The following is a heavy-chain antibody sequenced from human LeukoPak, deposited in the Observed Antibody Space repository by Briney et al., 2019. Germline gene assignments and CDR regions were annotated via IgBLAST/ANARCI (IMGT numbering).Heavy chain of an antibody. CDR2: INPSGGST. J-gene: IGHJ5*02. V-gene: IGHV1-46*01. D-gene: IGHD3-3*01. CDR3: ARPYYDFWSGYKGNWFDP. CDR1: GYTFTSYY. Sequence: ASVKFSCKASGYTFTSYYMHWVRQAPGQGLEWIGIINPSGGSTSYAQKFQGRVTMTRDTSTSTVYMELSSLRSEDTAVYYCARPYYDFWSGYKGNWFDPWGQGTLVTVSS.